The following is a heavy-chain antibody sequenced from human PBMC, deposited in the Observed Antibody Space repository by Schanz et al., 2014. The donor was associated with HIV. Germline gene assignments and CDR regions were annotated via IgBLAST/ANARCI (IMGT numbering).Heavy chain of an antibody. CDR1: GYTFTDYY. CDR2: INPDNGGT. D-gene: IGHD3-9*01. V-gene: IGHV1-2*02. CDR3: ARVKRDFLTRVLEVGY. J-gene: IGHJ4*02. Sequence: QVQLVQSGAEVKKPGASVKVSCKASGYTFTDYYIHWVRQAPGQGLEWMGWINPDNGGTKYEEKFQGRVTMTRDKSITTVYLEMTRLSLDDTAVYACARVKRDFLTRVLEVGYWGQGTRVTVSS.